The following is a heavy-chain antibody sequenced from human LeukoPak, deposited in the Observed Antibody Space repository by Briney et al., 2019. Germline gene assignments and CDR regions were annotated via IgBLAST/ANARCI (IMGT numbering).Heavy chain of an antibody. D-gene: IGHD2-2*01. CDR1: GGSVTTPSFY. J-gene: IGHJ4*02. V-gene: IGHV4-39*01. CDR3: ARHTYQLPSGY. CDR2: FYYDGST. Sequence: PSETLSLTCSVSGGSVTTPSFYWGWIRQPPGKGLEWIGSFYYDGSTYYNSSLKSRLTISVDTSKNHFSLRLSSVTAADTAVYYCARHTYQLPSGYWGQGTLVTVSS.